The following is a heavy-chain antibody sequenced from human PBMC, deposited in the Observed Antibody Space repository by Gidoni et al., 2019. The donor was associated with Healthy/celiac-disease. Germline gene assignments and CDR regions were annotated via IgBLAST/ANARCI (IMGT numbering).Heavy chain of an antibody. J-gene: IGHJ4*02. V-gene: IGHV1-2*02. D-gene: IGHD1-26*01. Sequence: QVQRVQSGAEVKKPGASVKVSCKASGSTFTGYYRHWVRQAPGQGLEWMGWINPNSGGTNYAPKFQGRVPMTRDTSISTAYMELSRLRSDDPAVYYCARDRELLGIDYWGQGTLVTVSS. CDR3: ARDRELLGIDY. CDR1: GSTFTGYY. CDR2: INPNSGGT.